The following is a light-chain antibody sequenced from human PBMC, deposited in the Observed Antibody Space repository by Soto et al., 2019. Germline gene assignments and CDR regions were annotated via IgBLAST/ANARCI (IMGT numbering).Light chain of an antibody. J-gene: IGKJ1*01. CDR2: LGS. Sequence: DIVMTQSPDSLAVSLGERATINCKSSQSVLYSSNNKNYLAWYLQKPGQSPQLLIYLGSNRASGVHDRFSGSGSGTDFTLKISRVEAEDVGVYYCMQSLQTPWTFGQGTKVDIK. V-gene: IGKV2-28*01. CDR1: QSVLYSSNNKNY. CDR3: MQSLQTPWT.